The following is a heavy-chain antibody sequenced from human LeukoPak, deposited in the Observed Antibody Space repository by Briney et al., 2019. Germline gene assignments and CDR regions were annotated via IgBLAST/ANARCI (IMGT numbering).Heavy chain of an antibody. CDR3: TRDREHGTQDS. J-gene: IGHJ4*02. Sequence: SETLSLTSAVHGGAFSVFYWGWIRPPPGQGLEWIGEINHSGSTNYNPSLKNRVSISIDTSKGRFSLNLNSVTAADTAVYFCTRDREHGTQDSWGQGTLVTVS. CDR1: GGAFSVFY. CDR2: INHSGST. V-gene: IGHV4-34*01. D-gene: IGHD1/OR15-1a*01.